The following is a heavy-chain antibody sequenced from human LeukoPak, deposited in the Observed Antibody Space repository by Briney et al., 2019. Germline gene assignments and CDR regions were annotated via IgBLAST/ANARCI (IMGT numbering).Heavy chain of an antibody. Sequence: SETLSLTCTVSGGAIRSHYWNWIRQPAGKGLEWIGRIYSSGYTNDNPFLKSRITMSVDMSKNQFSLRLNSVTAADTAVYYCARGEHSVDSWGQGILVTVAS. J-gene: IGHJ4*02. CDR3: ARGEHSVDS. CDR1: GGAIRSHY. V-gene: IGHV4-4*07. D-gene: IGHD1/OR15-1a*01. CDR2: IYSSGYT.